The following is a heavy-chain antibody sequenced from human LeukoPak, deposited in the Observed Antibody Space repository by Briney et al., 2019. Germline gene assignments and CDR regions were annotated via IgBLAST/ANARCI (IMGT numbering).Heavy chain of an antibody. CDR1: GGSITNYY. Sequence: SETLSLTCTVSGGSITNYYWSWIRQFPGKGLDWIGYIHYTGLTNYNPSLTSRLTISVDTSKNQFSLKLSSVTAADAAVYFCARVVPDGYSDYWGQGTLVTVSS. V-gene: IGHV4-59*01. J-gene: IGHJ4*02. CDR3: ARVVPDGYSDY. CDR2: IHYTGLT. D-gene: IGHD3-10*01.